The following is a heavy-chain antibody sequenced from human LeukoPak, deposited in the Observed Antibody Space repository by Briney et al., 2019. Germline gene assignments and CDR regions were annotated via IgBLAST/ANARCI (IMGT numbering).Heavy chain of an antibody. CDR3: ARDLGRYYDTSDNWFDP. V-gene: IGHV3-53*01. Sequence: GGSLRLSCTVSGFTVSSNSMSWVRQAPGKGLEWVSFIYSDNTHYSDSVKGRFTISRDNSENTLYLQMNSLRAEDTAVYYCARDLGRYYDTSDNWFDPWGQGTLVTVSS. CDR2: IYSDNT. D-gene: IGHD3-22*01. J-gene: IGHJ5*02. CDR1: GFTVSSNS.